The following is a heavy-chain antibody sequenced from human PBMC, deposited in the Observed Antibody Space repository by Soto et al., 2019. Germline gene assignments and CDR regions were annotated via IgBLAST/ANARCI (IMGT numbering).Heavy chain of an antibody. J-gene: IGHJ4*02. V-gene: IGHV4-59*01. CDR2: IYYSGNT. CDR3: ARGRSGELSPFDY. Sequence: SSETLSLTCTVSGASITNYYWSWIRQPPGKGLEWIGYIYYSGNTKYSPSLKSRVTISVGTSRDQFSLKLTSVTAADTAVYYCARGRSGELSPFDYWGQGTLVTVSS. CDR1: GASITNYY. D-gene: IGHD3-10*01.